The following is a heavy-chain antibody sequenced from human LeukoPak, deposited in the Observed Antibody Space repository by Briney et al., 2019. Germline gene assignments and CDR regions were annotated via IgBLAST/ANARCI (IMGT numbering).Heavy chain of an antibody. CDR3: AKELHYYDSSGYLDY. V-gene: IGHV3-30*18. CDR2: ISYDGSKK. D-gene: IGHD3-22*01. Sequence: GGSLRLSCADSGLTSRSYWMSWVRQAPGKGLEWVAVISYDGSKKYYADSVKGRFTISRDNSKNTLYLQMNSLRAEDTAVYYCAKELHYYDSSGYLDYWGQGTLVTVSS. J-gene: IGHJ4*02. CDR1: GLTSRSYW.